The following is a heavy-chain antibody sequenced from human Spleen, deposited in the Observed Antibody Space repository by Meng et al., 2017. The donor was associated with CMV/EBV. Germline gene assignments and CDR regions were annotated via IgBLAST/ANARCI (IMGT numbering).Heavy chain of an antibody. D-gene: IGHD3-3*01. V-gene: IGHV1-2*02. CDR2: INPNSGDT. J-gene: IGHJ4*02. CDR1: GGTFSSYT. Sequence: ASVKVSCKASGGTFSSYTISWVRQAPGQGLEWVGWINPNSGDTNYAQKFQGRVTITRDTSISTAYMELRRLRSDDTAVYYCARDTSPLRFLEWLLDHYFDYWGQGTLVTVSS. CDR3: ARDTSPLRFLEWLLDHYFDY.